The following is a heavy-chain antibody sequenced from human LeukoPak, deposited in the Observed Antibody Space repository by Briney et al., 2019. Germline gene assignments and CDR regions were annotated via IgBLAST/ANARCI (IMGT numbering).Heavy chain of an antibody. V-gene: IGHV4-39*01. Sequence: SETLSLTCTVSSVSISSSSYYWGWIRQPPGKGLEWIVSIYYSGSTYYNPSLKSRVTISGDTSKNQFSLKLSSVTAADTAVYYCARRAPTMIDYWGQGTLVTVSS. D-gene: IGHD5-12*01. CDR1: SVSISSSSYY. CDR3: ARRAPTMIDY. J-gene: IGHJ4*02. CDR2: IYYSGST.